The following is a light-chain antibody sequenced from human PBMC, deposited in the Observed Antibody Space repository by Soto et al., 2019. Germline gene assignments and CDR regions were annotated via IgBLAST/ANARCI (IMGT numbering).Light chain of an antibody. CDR3: QKYNSNPWT. V-gene: IGKV1-27*01. Sequence: DIQMTQSPSSLSASVGDRVTITCRASQGISNYLAWYQQKPGKVPKFLIYGASTLQSGVPSRFSGSGSGTDLTLTINSLQPEDVATNYCQKYNSNPWTFGQWTKVEIK. CDR1: QGISNY. J-gene: IGKJ1*01. CDR2: GAS.